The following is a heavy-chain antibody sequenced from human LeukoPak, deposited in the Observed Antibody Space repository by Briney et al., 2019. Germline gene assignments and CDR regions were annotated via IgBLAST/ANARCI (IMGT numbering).Heavy chain of an antibody. D-gene: IGHD2-15*01. Sequence: GASVKVSCKASGYTFTSYGISWVQQAPGQGLEWMGWISAYNGNTNYPQKLQGRVTMTTDTSTSTAYMALRSLRSDDTAVYYCARGGYCSGGSCYYPRFDPWGQGTLVTVSS. J-gene: IGHJ5*02. CDR1: GYTFTSYG. V-gene: IGHV1-18*01. CDR2: ISAYNGNT. CDR3: ARGGYCSGGSCYYPRFDP.